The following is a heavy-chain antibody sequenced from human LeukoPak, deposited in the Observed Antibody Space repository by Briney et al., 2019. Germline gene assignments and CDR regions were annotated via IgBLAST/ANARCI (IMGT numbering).Heavy chain of an antibody. D-gene: IGHD3-3*01. CDR3: ARGTTYYDFWSGYYFDY. CDR2: INPNSGGT. Sequence: ASVKVSCKASGYTFTGYYMHWVRQAPGQGLEWMGWINPNSGGTNYAQKFQGWVTMTRDTSISTAYMELSSLRSEDTAVYYCARGTTYYDFWSGYYFDYWGQGTLVTVSS. J-gene: IGHJ4*02. V-gene: IGHV1-2*04. CDR1: GYTFTGYY.